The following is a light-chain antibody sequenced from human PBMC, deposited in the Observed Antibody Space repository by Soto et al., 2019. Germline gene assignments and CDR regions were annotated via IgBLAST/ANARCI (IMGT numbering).Light chain of an antibody. CDR2: GAS. V-gene: IGKV3-20*01. Sequence: EIVLTQSPGTLYLSPGERATLSCRASQIVSSSYLAWYQQKPGQAPRLRIYGASSTATSIPDRFSGSGSGTDFTITISILEPEDFAVYFCQRYSNSPPFTFGQGTKVEIK. CDR3: QRYSNSPPFT. J-gene: IGKJ2*01. CDR1: QIVSSSY.